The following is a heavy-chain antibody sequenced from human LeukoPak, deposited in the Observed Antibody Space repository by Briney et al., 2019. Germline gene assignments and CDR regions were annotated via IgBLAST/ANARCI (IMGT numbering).Heavy chain of an antibody. CDR2: IKQDGSEK. D-gene: IGHD6-13*01. Sequence: QSGGSLRLSCAASGFTFSSYCISWVRHAPGKGREWVANIKQDGSEKYYIDSVKGRFTSSRDNAQSSLYLQMNSLRAEDTAVYYRARIAAAGFDYWGQGTLVTVSS. CDR1: GFTFSSYC. CDR3: ARIAAAGFDY. V-gene: IGHV3-7*01. J-gene: IGHJ4*02.